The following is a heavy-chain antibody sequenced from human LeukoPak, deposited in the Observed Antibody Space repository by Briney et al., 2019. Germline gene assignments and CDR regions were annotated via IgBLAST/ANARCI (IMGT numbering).Heavy chain of an antibody. Sequence: ESLKISCKGSGYSFNSYWLGRVRPMPGKGLEWMGIIYPGVSDTRYSPSFQGQVTISADKTISTAYLQWSSLKASDTAMYYCARLEGVLGGFDYWGQGTLVTVSS. CDR3: ARLEGVLGGFDY. J-gene: IGHJ4*02. D-gene: IGHD3-3*01. CDR2: IYPGVSDT. CDR1: GYSFNSYW. V-gene: IGHV5-51*01.